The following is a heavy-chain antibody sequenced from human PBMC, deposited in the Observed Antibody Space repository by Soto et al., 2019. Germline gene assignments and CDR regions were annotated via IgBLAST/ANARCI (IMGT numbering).Heavy chain of an antibody. CDR1: GGTFSSYA. V-gene: IGHV1-69*13. CDR2: IVPIYRTA. Sequence: GASVKVSCKASGGTFSSYAISWVRQAPGQGLEWVGGIVPIYRTADYAQKFQGRFTITADESARTSYMELRSLKSQYTSVYYWVRDSGENHSSSWGQGSLVTV. CDR3: VRDSGENHSSS. J-gene: IGHJ4*02. D-gene: IGHD6-13*01.